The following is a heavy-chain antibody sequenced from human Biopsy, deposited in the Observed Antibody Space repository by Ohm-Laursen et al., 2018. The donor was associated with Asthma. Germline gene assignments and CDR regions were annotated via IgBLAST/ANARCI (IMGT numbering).Heavy chain of an antibody. J-gene: IGHJ5*02. CDR3: ARDRPITMVRGVIITFDP. V-gene: IGHV3-7*05. CDR1: GFTVSRDY. Sequence: GSLRLSCAASGFTVSRDYMFWVRQAPGKGLEWVANIKQDGSEKYYVDSVKGRFTISRDNAKNSMYLQMNSLRAEDTAVYYCARDRPITMVRGVIITFDPWGQGTLVTVSS. CDR2: IKQDGSEK. D-gene: IGHD3-10*01.